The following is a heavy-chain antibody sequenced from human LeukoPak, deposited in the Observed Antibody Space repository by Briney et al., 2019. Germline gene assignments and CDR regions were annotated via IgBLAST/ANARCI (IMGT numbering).Heavy chain of an antibody. CDR2: ISGSGGST. Sequence: PGGSLRLSCAASGFTFSSYAMSWVGQAPGKGLEWVSAISGSGGSTYYADSVKGRFTISRDNSKNTLYLQMNSLRAEDTAVYYCAKGRDYYGSGSYEFQHWGQGTLVTVSS. CDR3: AKGRDYYGSGSYEFQH. J-gene: IGHJ1*01. CDR1: GFTFSSYA. D-gene: IGHD3-10*01. V-gene: IGHV3-23*01.